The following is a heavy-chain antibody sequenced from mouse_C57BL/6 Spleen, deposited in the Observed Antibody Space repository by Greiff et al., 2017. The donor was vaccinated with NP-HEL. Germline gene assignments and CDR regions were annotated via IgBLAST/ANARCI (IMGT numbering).Heavy chain of an antibody. D-gene: IGHD1-1*01. V-gene: IGHV1-76*01. CDR2: IYPGSGNT. CDR3: DSALRDYYALDY. Sequence: VQLQQSGAELVRPGASVKLSCKASGYTFTDYYINWVKQRPGQGLEWIARIYPGSGNTYYNEKFKGKATLTAEKSSSTAYMQLSSLTSEDSAVYFCDSALRDYYALDYWGQGNSVTVSS. CDR1: GYTFTDYY. J-gene: IGHJ4*01.